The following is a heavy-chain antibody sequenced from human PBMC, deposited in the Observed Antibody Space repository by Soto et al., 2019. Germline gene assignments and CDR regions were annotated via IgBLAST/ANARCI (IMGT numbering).Heavy chain of an antibody. CDR1: GFTFSNYA. V-gene: IGHV3-30-3*01. CDR2: ILYDGSVR. Sequence: PGGSLRLSCAGSGFTFSNYAVNWVRQAPGKGLEWVAVILYDGSVRHYADSVKGRFTVSRDNSKNTVYLQMNSLTPEDTATYYCAREASVAALNWFDPWGQGTLVTVSS. CDR3: AREASVAALNWFDP. J-gene: IGHJ5*02. D-gene: IGHD6-6*01.